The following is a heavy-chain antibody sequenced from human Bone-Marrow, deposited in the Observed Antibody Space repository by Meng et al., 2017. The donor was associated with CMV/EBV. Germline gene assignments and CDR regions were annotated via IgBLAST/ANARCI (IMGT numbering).Heavy chain of an antibody. J-gene: IGHJ6*02. CDR3: AREAWYQLLLGRYYYYGMDV. D-gene: IGHD2-2*01. CDR2: MNPNSGNT. CDR1: GYTFTSYD. Sequence: ASVKVSCKASGYTFTSYDINWVRQATGQGLEWMGWMNPNSGNTGYAQKFQGRVTMTRNPSISTAYMELSSLRSEDTAVYYCAREAWYQLLLGRYYYYGMDVWGQGTTVTVSS. V-gene: IGHV1-8*01.